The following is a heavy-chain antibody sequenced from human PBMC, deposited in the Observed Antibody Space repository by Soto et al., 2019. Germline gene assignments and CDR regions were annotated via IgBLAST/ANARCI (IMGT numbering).Heavy chain of an antibody. CDR1: GFTFSSYW. CDR2: IKQDGSEK. J-gene: IGHJ4*02. Sequence: GGSLRLSCAASGFTFSSYWMSWVRQAPGKGLEWVANIKQDGSEKYYVDSVKGRFTISRDNAKNSLYLQMNSLRAEDTAVYYCARAHSSGWYCYFDYWGQGTLVTVSS. CDR3: ARAHSSGWYCYFDY. D-gene: IGHD6-19*01. V-gene: IGHV3-7*01.